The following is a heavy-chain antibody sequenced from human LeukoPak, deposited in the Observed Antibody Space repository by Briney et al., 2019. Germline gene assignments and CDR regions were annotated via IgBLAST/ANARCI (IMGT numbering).Heavy chain of an antibody. D-gene: IGHD4-23*01. Sequence: PSETLSRTCTVSGDSISTYYWSWIREPPGKGLEWIGYIDYSGSTAYNPSLNGRVAVSLDASKNQFSLKLRSVTAADTAVYYCARLNGGNWGPGILVTVSS. CDR3: ARLNGGN. J-gene: IGHJ4*02. CDR2: IDYSGST. V-gene: IGHV4-59*08. CDR1: GDSISTYY.